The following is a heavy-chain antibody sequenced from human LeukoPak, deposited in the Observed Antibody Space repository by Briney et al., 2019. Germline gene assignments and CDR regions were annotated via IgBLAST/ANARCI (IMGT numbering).Heavy chain of an antibody. CDR2: INDRGST. Sequence: SETLSVTCAVYGGTFSGYYWTWIRQPPGKGLEWIGEINDRGSTNYDPTLKSRVTISVDTSKNQFALKLTSVTAADTAVYYCARGRRWWGQGALVTVSS. J-gene: IGHJ4*02. CDR3: ARGRRW. V-gene: IGHV4-34*01. D-gene: IGHD5-24*01. CDR1: GGTFSGYY.